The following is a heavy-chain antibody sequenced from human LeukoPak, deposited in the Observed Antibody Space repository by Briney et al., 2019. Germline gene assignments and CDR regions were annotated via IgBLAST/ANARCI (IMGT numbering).Heavy chain of an antibody. D-gene: IGHD6-19*01. J-gene: IGHJ4*02. CDR2: ISSSSSYI. CDR1: GFTLRSDG. CDR3: ARVGAVAGNN. Sequence: PGGCLRLFCSASGFTLRSDGMKWVRHAPGEGREWVSSISSSSSYIYYADSVKGRFTISRDNAKNSLYLQMNSLRAEDTAVYYCARVGAVAGNNWGQGTLVTVSS. V-gene: IGHV3-21*01.